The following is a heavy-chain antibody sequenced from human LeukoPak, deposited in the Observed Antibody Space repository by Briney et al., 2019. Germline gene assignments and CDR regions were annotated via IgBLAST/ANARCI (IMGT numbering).Heavy chain of an antibody. Sequence: QPGGSLRLSCAASGFTFSDFWMHWVRQAPGKGPLWVSRINTDGSGATYADSVKGRFTISRDNANNTLHLQMNNLRVEDTAMYYCARGGDCASVTHCVFDYWGRGALVTVSS. CDR3: ARGGDCASVTHCVFDY. CDR1: GFTFSDFW. CDR2: INTDGSGA. J-gene: IGHJ4*02. D-gene: IGHD2-21*02. V-gene: IGHV3-74*01.